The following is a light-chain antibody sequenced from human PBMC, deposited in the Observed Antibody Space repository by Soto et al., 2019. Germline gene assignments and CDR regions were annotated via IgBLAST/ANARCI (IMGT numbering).Light chain of an antibody. CDR2: SNN. J-gene: IGLJ1*01. V-gene: IGLV1-44*01. CDR3: AAWDDSLNGFYA. CDR1: SSSIGSNT. Sequence: QSVLTQPPSASRTPGQRVTISCSGSSSSIGSNTVNWYQQLPGTAPKLLIYSNNQRPSGVPDRFSGSKSGTSASLAISGLQSEDEADHYCAAWDDSLNGFYAFGTGTKVTVL.